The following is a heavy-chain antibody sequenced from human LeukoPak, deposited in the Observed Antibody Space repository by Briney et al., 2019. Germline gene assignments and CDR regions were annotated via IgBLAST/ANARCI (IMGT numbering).Heavy chain of an antibody. CDR2: INPNSGGT. V-gene: IGHV1-2*02. CDR1: GYTFTSYA. D-gene: IGHD5-24*01. CDR3: ARGEMATIYGYYFDY. J-gene: IGHJ4*02. Sequence: GASVKVSCKASGYTFTSYAMNWVRQAPGQGLEWMGWINPNSGGTNYAQKFQGRVTMTRDTSISTAYMELSRLRSDDTAVYYCARGEMATIYGYYFDYWGQGTLVTVSS.